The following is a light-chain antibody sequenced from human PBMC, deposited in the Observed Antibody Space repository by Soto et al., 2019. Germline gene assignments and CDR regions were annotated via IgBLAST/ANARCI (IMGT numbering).Light chain of an antibody. V-gene: IGKV3-20*01. CDR2: GSS. CDR3: HQYGSSPPYT. Sequence: EVVLTQSPGTLSLSPGERATLSCRASQSIINNYLAWYQQRPGQAPRRLIYGSSDRATGIPGRFSGSGSGTHFTLTISRLEPEDFAVYYCHQYGSSPPYTFGQGSKVEI. J-gene: IGKJ2*01. CDR1: QSIINNY.